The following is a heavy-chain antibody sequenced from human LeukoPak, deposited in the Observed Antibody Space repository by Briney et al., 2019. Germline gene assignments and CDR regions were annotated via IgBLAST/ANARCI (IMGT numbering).Heavy chain of an antibody. Sequence: PSETLSLTCTVSGGSISSGSYYWSWIRQPAGKGLEWIGRIYTSGSTNYNPSLKSRVTISVDTSKNQFSLKLSSVTAADTAVYYCARGHFDILTGYAFDIWGQGTMVTVSS. J-gene: IGHJ3*02. D-gene: IGHD3-9*01. CDR3: ARGHFDILTGYAFDI. CDR1: GGSISSGSYY. CDR2: IYTSGST. V-gene: IGHV4-61*02.